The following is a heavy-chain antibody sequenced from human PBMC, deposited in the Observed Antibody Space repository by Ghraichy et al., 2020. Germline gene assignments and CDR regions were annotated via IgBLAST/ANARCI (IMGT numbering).Heavy chain of an antibody. J-gene: IGHJ5*02. D-gene: IGHD3-22*01. V-gene: IGHV2-5*01. Sequence: SGPTLVKPTQTLTLSCTFSGFSLSTGPVGVGWVRKPPGKALEWLALIYSNDDKRYSPSLKTRLTITKDTSKNQVVLTMTNMDPADTATYYCARRTTHSNDRRGYSMPFDPWGLGTLVTDSS. CDR1: GFSLSTGPVG. CDR3: ARRTTHSNDRRGYSMPFDP. CDR2: IYSNDDK.